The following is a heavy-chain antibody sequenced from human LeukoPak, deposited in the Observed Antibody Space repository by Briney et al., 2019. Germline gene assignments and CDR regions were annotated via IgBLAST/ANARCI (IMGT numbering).Heavy chain of an antibody. D-gene: IGHD6-13*01. Sequence: PSETLCLTCTVSGGSISSYYWSWIRQPPGKGLEWIGYIYYSGSTNYKPSLKSRVTISVDTSKNQFSLKLSSVTAADTAVYYCARNTAALGHTTIWGQGTLVTVFS. J-gene: IGHJ4*02. CDR2: IYYSGST. CDR1: GGSISSYY. CDR3: ARNTAALGHTTI. V-gene: IGHV4-59*08.